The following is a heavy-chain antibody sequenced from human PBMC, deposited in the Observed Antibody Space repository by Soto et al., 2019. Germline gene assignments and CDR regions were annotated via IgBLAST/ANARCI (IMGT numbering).Heavy chain of an antibody. J-gene: IGHJ5*02. CDR3: ARLSGVAATINWFDP. Sequence: QLQLQESGPGLVKPSETLSLTCTVSGGSISSSSYYWGWIRQPPGKGLEWIGSIYYSGSTYYNPSLKSRVTMSVDTSKNQFSLKLSSVTAADTAVYYCARLSGVAATINWFDPWGQGTLVTVSS. D-gene: IGHD2-15*01. CDR1: GGSISSSSYY. CDR2: IYYSGST. V-gene: IGHV4-39*01.